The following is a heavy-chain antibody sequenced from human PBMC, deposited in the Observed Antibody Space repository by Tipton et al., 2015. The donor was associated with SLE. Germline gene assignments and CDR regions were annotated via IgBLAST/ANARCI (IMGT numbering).Heavy chain of an antibody. CDR3: ASQRVSNYYGSGSRFDY. J-gene: IGHJ4*02. CDR2: IYHSGST. V-gene: IGHV4-4*02. Sequence: TLSLTCTVPGGSISSSNWWSWVRQPPGKGLEWIGEIYHSGSTNYNPSPKSRVTISVDKSKNQFSLKLSSVTAADTAVYYCASQRVSNYYGSGSRFDYWGQGTLVSVSS. D-gene: IGHD3-10*01. CDR1: GGSISSSNW.